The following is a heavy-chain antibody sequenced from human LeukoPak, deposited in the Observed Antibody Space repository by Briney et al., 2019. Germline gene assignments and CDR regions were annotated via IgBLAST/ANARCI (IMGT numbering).Heavy chain of an antibody. D-gene: IGHD1-20*01. CDR2: IIPIFGTA. CDR3: ARDHRITGTPDTFDY. CDR1: GGTFSSYA. V-gene: IGHV1-69*06. Sequence: SVKVSCKASGGTFSSYAISWVRQAPGQGLEWMGGIIPIFGTANYAQKFQGRVTITADKSTSTAYMELSSLRSEDTAVYYCARDHRITGTPDTFDYWGQGTLVTVSS. J-gene: IGHJ4*02.